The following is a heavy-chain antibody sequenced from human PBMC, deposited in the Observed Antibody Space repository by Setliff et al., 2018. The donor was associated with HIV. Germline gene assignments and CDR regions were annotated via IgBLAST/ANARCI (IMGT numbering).Heavy chain of an antibody. J-gene: IGHJ6*04. CDR1: GHPFSNYD. CDR2: MNPNSGAT. Sequence: ASVKVSCKTSGHPFSNYDIIWVRRATGQGLEWMGWMNPNSGATGYAQKFKDRFIMTRDTSISTAYMELSGLTSEDTAVYYCASGKGVRGVIIRGSLDVWGKGTTVTVSS. V-gene: IGHV1-8*01. D-gene: IGHD3-10*01. CDR3: ASGKGVRGVIIRGSLDV.